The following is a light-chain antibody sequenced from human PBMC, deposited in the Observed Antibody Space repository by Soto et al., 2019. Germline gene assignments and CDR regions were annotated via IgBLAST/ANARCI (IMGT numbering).Light chain of an antibody. CDR1: QLVRSNS. J-gene: IGKJ3*01. Sequence: EMMLTQSQGTLSLSPVYRCTLSCRASQLVRSNSLAWYQQKHGQPPRLLIYDASSRPPGSPERFSGSWAGTDCPLTISRLEPEDVAVYYWQQSATVGPGTQVELK. CDR3: QQSAT. V-gene: IGKV3-20*01. CDR2: DAS.